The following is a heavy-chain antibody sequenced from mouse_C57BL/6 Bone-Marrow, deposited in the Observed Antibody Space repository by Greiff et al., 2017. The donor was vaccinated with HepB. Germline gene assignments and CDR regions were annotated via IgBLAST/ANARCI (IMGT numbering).Heavy chain of an antibody. CDR3: ARDLDYFDY. CDR1: GFTFSDYY. Sequence: DVQLVESEGGLVQPGSSMKLSCTASGFTFSDYYMAWVRQVPEKGLEWVANINYDGSSTYYLDSLKSRFIISRDNAKNTLYLQMSSLKSEDTATYYCARDLDYFDYWGQGTTLTVSS. J-gene: IGHJ2*01. CDR2: INYDGSST. V-gene: IGHV5-16*01.